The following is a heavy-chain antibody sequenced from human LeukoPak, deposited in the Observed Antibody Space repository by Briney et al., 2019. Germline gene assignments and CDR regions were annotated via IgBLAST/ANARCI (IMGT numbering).Heavy chain of an antibody. J-gene: IGHJ4*02. V-gene: IGHV4-34*01. CDR2: IYYSGST. CDR3: ASPIAAAGNAFDY. Sequence: PSETLSLTCAVYGGSFSGYYWSWIRQPPGKGLEWIGSIYYSGSTYYNPSLKSRVTISVDTSKNQFSLKLSSVTAADTAVYYCASPIAAAGNAFDYWGQGTLVTVSS. D-gene: IGHD6-13*01. CDR1: GGSFSGYY.